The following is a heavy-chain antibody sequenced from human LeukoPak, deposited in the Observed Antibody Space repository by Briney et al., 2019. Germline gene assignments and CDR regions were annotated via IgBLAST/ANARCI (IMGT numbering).Heavy chain of an antibody. D-gene: IGHD3-3*01. CDR1: GGPISSYY. CDR2: IYYSGST. V-gene: IGHV4-59*01. CDR3: ARRITIFGVVDY. Sequence: SETLSLTCTVSGGPISSYYWSWIRQPPGKGLEWIGYIYYSGSTNYNPSLKSRVTISVDTSRNQFSLKLSSVTAADTAVYYCARRITIFGVVDYWGQGTLITVSS. J-gene: IGHJ4*02.